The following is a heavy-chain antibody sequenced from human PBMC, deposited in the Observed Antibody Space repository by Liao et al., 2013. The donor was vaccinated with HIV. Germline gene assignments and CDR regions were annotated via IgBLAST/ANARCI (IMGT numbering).Heavy chain of an antibody. V-gene: IGHV4-59*04. Sequence: QVQLQESGPGLVKPSETLSLTCTISGGSISGYYWSWIRQPPGKGLEWIGEISHRGTTDYNPSLKSRVSVSMDTSKNQFFLNLTSVAAADTAVYYCARDYFYDSSGYGVGAYDIWSQGTMVTVSS. J-gene: IGHJ3*02. CDR2: ISHRGTT. D-gene: IGHD3-22*01. CDR1: GGSISGYY. CDR3: ARDYFYDSSGYGVGAYDI.